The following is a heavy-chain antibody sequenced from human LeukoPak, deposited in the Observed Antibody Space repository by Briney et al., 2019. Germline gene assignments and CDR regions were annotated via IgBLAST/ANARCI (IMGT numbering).Heavy chain of an antibody. D-gene: IGHD1-26*01. J-gene: IGHJ4*02. CDR1: GFTFSSYW. V-gene: IGHV3-74*01. CDR3: ATKLVGTKSSEFEY. CDR2: INSDGSGT. Sequence: GGSLRLSCAASGFTFSSYWMHWVRQASGKGRCWVSRINSDGSGTTYADSVKGRFTISRDNAKNTLYLQMNSLRAEDTAVYYCATKLVGTKSSEFEYWGQGTLVTVSS.